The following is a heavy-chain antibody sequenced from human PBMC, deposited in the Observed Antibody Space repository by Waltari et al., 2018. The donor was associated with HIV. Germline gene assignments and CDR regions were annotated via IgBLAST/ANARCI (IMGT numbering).Heavy chain of an antibody. D-gene: IGHD3-10*02. Sequence: QLQLQQSGPGLVKPSETLSLTCPVSCGPISSSSYSSGWIRRPPGKGLEWIGSMYYSGSTYYNPSLKSRVTISVDTSKNQFSLKLSSVTAADTAVYYCARLVRGVIMIDYWGQGTLVTVSS. CDR3: ARLVRGVIMIDY. J-gene: IGHJ4*02. CDR2: MYYSGST. CDR1: CGPISSSSYS. V-gene: IGHV4-39*01.